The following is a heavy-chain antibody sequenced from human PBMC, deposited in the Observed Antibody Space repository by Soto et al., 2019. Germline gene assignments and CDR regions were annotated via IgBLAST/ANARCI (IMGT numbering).Heavy chain of an antibody. D-gene: IGHD3-10*01. V-gene: IGHV1-69*04. CDR1: GYTFTSYT. J-gene: IGHJ4*02. Sequence: ASVKVSCKASGYTFTSYTISWVRQAPGQGLEWMGRIIPILGIANYAQKFQGRVTITADKSTSTAYMELSSLRSEDTAVYYCARDLYGSGSFDYWGQGTLVTVSS. CDR3: ARDLYGSGSFDY. CDR2: IIPILGIA.